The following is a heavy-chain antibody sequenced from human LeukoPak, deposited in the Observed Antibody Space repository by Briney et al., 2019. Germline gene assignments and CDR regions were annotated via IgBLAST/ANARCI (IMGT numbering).Heavy chain of an antibody. Sequence: PSETLSLTCTVSGDSISSSYWSWIRQPPGKRLEWVGYVHYTGKTNHNPSLNNRATISVDMSKNQFSLTLTSVTVADTAMYYCARGYYDRSGSSNPFDSWGQGTLVTVSA. V-gene: IGHV4-59*01. CDR1: GDSISSSY. J-gene: IGHJ4*02. D-gene: IGHD3-22*01. CDR2: VHYTGKT. CDR3: ARGYYDRSGSSNPFDS.